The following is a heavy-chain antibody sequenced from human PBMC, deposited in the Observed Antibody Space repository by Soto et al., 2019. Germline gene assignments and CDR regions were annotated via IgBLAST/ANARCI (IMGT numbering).Heavy chain of an antibody. CDR2: ISAYNGNT. Sequence: ASVKVSCKASGYTFTSYGISWVRQAPGQGPEWMGWISAYNGNTNYAQKLQGRVTMTTDTSTSTAYMELRSLRSDDTAVYYCASGADYGEFGYTDVWRKGTTVTV. D-gene: IGHD4-17*01. CDR1: GYTFTSYG. J-gene: IGHJ6*03. V-gene: IGHV1-18*01. CDR3: ASGADYGEFGYTDV.